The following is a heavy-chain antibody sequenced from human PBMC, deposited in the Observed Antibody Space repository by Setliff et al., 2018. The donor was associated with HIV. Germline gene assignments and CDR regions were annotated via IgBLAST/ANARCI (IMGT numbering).Heavy chain of an antibody. Sequence: GGSLRLSCAASGFTFSSYWMSWVRQAPGKGLEWVANINQDGSEEYYVDSVKGRFTISRDNSKTSLYLEMSSLRAEDTAVYYCARDYPGATYWGQGTLVTVSS. CDR3: ARDYPGATY. CDR1: GFTFSSYW. J-gene: IGHJ4*02. D-gene: IGHD1-26*01. V-gene: IGHV3-7*01. CDR2: INQDGSEE.